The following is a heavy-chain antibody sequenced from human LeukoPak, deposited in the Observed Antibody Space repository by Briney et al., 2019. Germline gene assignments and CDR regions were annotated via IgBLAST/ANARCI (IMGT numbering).Heavy chain of an antibody. D-gene: IGHD6-13*01. CDR3: ARGEYSSSRGYWFDP. Sequence: SETLSLTCTVSGGSISSGSYYWSWIRQPAGKGLEWIGRIYTSGSTNYNPSLKSRVTISVDTSKNQFSLKLSYVTAADTAVYYCARGEYSSSRGYWFDPWGQGNLVTVSS. CDR2: IYTSGST. J-gene: IGHJ5*02. CDR1: GGSISSGSYY. V-gene: IGHV4-61*02.